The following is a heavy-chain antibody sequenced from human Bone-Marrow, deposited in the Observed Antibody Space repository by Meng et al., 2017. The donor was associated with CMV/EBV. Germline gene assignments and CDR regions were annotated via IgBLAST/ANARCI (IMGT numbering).Heavy chain of an antibody. CDR2: IYYSGST. V-gene: IGHV4-59*01. Sequence: SETLSLTCTVSGGSISSYYWSWIRQPPGKGLEWIGYIYYSGSTNYNPSLKSRVTISVDTSKNQFSLKLSSVTAADTAVYYCARVSEMSTNGFDYWGQGTLVPVSS. CDR1: GGSISSYY. J-gene: IGHJ4*02. CDR3: ARVSEMSTNGFDY. D-gene: IGHD2-8*01.